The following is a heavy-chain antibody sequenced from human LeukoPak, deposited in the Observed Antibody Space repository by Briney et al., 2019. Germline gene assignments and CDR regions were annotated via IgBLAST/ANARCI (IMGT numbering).Heavy chain of an antibody. J-gene: IGHJ4*02. CDR2: ISGSGGST. V-gene: IGHV3-23*01. CDR1: GFTFSSYA. Sequence: GGSLRLSCVASGFTFSSYAMSWVRQAPGKGLEWVSAISGSGGSTYYADSVKGRFTISRDNSKNTLYLQMNSLRAEDTAVYYCAKSRSGIAAAGTNYWGQGTLVTVSS. CDR3: AKSRSGIAAAGTNY. D-gene: IGHD6-13*01.